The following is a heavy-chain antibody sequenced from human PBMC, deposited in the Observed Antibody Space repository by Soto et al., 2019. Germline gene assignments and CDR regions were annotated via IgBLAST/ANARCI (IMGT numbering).Heavy chain of an antibody. CDR3: AKDMGYSYGSPNYYYYGMDV. CDR1: GFTFSSYG. V-gene: IGHV3-30*18. J-gene: IGHJ6*02. D-gene: IGHD5-18*01. Sequence: GALRLSCAASGFTFSSYGMHWVRQAPGKGLEWVAVISYDGSNKYYADSVKGRFTISRDNSKNTLYLQMNSLRAEDTAVYYCAKDMGYSYGSPNYYYYGMDVWGQGTTVTVSS. CDR2: ISYDGSNK.